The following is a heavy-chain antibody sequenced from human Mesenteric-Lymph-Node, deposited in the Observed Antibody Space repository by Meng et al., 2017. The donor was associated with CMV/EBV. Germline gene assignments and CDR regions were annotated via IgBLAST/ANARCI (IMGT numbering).Heavy chain of an antibody. D-gene: IGHD5-12*01. V-gene: IGHV3-33*08. Sequence: GGSLRLSCAASGFTFSSYAMHWVRQAPGKGLEWVAVIWYDESNRYYADSVKGRFTISRDNSKNTLYLQVNSLRVEDTAVYYCATSYSGYDFSLLYWGQGTLVTVSS. CDR3: ATSYSGYDFSLLY. J-gene: IGHJ4*02. CDR1: GFTFSSYA. CDR2: IWYDESNR.